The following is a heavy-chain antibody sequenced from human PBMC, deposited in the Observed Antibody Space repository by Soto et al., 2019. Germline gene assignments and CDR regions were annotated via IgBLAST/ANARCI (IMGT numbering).Heavy chain of an antibody. Sequence: GGSLRLSCAASGFTFSSYAMHWVRQAPGKGLEWVAVISYDGSNKYYADSVKGRFTISRDNSKNTLYLQMNSLRAEDTAVYYCAREDSSSPYYCYYGMDVWGQGTTVTVSS. V-gene: IGHV3-30-3*01. CDR2: ISYDGSNK. CDR1: GFTFSSYA. J-gene: IGHJ6*02. D-gene: IGHD6-6*01. CDR3: AREDSSSPYYCYYGMDV.